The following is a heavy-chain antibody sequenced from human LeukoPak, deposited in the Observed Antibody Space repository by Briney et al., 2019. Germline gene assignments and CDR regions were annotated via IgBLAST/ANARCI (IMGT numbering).Heavy chain of an antibody. CDR3: ASSSYDSSGYYSDY. D-gene: IGHD3-22*01. CDR1: GYTFTSYA. V-gene: IGHV7-4-1*02. Sequence: ASVKVSCKASGYTFTSYAINWVRQAPGQGLEWMGWINTNTGNPTYAQGFTGRFVFSLDTSVSTAYLQISSLKAEDTAVYYCASSSYDSSGYYSDYWGQGTLVTVSS. J-gene: IGHJ4*02. CDR2: INTNTGNP.